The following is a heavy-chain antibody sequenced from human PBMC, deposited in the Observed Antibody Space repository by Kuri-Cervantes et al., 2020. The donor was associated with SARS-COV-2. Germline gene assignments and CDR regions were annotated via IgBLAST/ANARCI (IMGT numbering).Heavy chain of an antibody. J-gene: IGHJ6*03. V-gene: IGHV3-21*01. CDR2: ISSSSSYI. D-gene: IGHD3-16*01. Sequence: GESLKISCAASGFTFSSYSMNWVRQAPGKGLEWVSSISSSSSYIYYADSVKGRFTISRDNAKNSLYLQMNSLRAEDTAVYYCARDQGDLYYYYYMDVWGKGTTVTVSS. CDR3: ARDQGDLYYYYYMDV. CDR1: GFTFSSYS.